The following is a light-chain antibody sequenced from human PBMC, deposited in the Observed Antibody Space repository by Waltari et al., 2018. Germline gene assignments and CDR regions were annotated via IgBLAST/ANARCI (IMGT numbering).Light chain of an antibody. J-gene: IGKJ2*01. V-gene: IGKV4-1*01. CDR3: QQYYSLPYT. CDR1: QSDFYSSNNKNY. CDR2: WAS. Sequence: DIVMTQSQDSLAVSLAERATINCKSSQSDFYSSNNKNYLAGYQQKPRQPPKLLTYWASTRESGVPDRFSGSGSGTDFTLTISSLQAEDVAVYYCQQYYSLPYTFGQGTKLEIK.